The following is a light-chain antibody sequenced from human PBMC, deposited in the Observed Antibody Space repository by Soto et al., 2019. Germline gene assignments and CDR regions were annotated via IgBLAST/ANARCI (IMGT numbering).Light chain of an antibody. V-gene: IGLV1-51*01. CDR1: TSNIGSNS. Sequence: QSVLTQPPSVSAAPGQKVTISCSGSTSNIGSNSVSWYQQLPGTAPKLLIYDNDKRPSGIPDRFSGSKSGTSATLGITGLQTGDEADYFCATWDGSLSAGVFGGGTKRTVL. CDR2: DND. CDR3: ATWDGSLSAGV. J-gene: IGLJ2*01.